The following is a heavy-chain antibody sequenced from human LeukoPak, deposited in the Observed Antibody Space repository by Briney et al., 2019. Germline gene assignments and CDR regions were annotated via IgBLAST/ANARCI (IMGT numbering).Heavy chain of an antibody. Sequence: SGGSLRLSCGASGFTFRSYAMSWVRQAPGKGLVWVSRINSDGSSTSYADSVKGRFTISRDNAKNTLYLQMNSLRAEDTAVYYCARRSAAKDAFDIWGQGTMVTVSS. V-gene: IGHV3-74*01. CDR2: INSDGSST. CDR1: GFTFRSYA. J-gene: IGHJ3*02. D-gene: IGHD6-25*01. CDR3: ARRSAAKDAFDI.